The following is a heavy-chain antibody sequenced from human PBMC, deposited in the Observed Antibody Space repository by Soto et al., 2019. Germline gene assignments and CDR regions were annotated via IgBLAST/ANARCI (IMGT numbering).Heavy chain of an antibody. J-gene: IGHJ4*02. V-gene: IGHV1-18*01. Sequence: QVQRVQSGAEVKKPGASVKVSCKASGYTFTSYGISWVRQAPGQGLEWMGWISGYNANTNYAQKLQARVTMTPDTSTNTAYMELRSLRSDDTAVYFCARAAREAVFRGAFNYWGQGTLVTVSS. D-gene: IGHD2-15*01. CDR3: ARAAREAVFRGAFNY. CDR2: ISGYNANT. CDR1: GYTFTSYG.